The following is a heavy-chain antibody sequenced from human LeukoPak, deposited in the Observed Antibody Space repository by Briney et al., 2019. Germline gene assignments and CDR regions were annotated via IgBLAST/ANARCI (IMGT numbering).Heavy chain of an antibody. CDR2: XXXXXGNT. D-gene: IGHD2-15*01. CDR3: ARDGRVVAATYYYYYGMDV. Sequence: XATGQGLXXXXXXXXXXGNTGYAQKFQGRVTMTRNTSISTAYMELSSLRSEDTAVYYCARDGRVVAATYYYYYGMDVWGQGTTVTVSS. J-gene: IGHJ6*02. V-gene: IGHV1-8*01.